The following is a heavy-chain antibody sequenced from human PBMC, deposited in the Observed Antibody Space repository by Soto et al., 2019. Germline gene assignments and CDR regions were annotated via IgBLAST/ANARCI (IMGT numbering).Heavy chain of an antibody. V-gene: IGHV1-18*01. CDR3: ARDLWYSGYDYHYFDY. J-gene: IGHJ4*01. CDR1: GYTLTELS. Sequence: VKVSCKVSGYTLTELSMHWVRQAPGQGLEWMGWISAYNGNTNYAQKLQGRVTMTTDTSTSTAYMELRSLRSDDTAVYYCARDLWYSGYDYHYFDYWG. D-gene: IGHD5-12*01. CDR2: ISAYNGNT.